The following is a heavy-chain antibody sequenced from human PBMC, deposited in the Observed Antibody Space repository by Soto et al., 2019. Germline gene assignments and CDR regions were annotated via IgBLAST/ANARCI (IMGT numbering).Heavy chain of an antibody. CDR3: ARSLVGATTLGFDY. Sequence: QLQLQESGPGLVKPSETLSLTCTVSGGSISSSSYYWGWIRQPPGKGLEWIGSIYYSGSTYYNPSLKSRVTISVATSKNQFSLKLSSVTAADTAVYYCARSLVGATTLGFDYWGQGTLVTVSS. CDR1: GGSISSSSYY. V-gene: IGHV4-39*01. CDR2: IYYSGST. J-gene: IGHJ4*02. D-gene: IGHD1-26*01.